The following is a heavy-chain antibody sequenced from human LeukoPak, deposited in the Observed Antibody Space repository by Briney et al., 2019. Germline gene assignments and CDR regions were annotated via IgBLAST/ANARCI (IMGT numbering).Heavy chain of an antibody. CDR3: ATLDGSYQYYFDY. D-gene: IGHD1-26*01. CDR2: FDPEDGET. Sequence: ASVKVSCKVSGYTLTELSMHWVRQAPGKGLEWMGGFDPEDGETIYAQKFQGRVTTTEDTSTDTAYMELSSLRSEDTAVYYCATLDGSYQYYFDYWGQGTLVTVSS. J-gene: IGHJ4*02. V-gene: IGHV1-24*01. CDR1: GYTLTELS.